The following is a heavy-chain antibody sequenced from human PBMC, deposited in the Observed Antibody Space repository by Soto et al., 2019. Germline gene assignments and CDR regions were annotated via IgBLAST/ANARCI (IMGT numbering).Heavy chain of an antibody. CDR2: IVVGSGNT. Sequence: GASVKVSCKASGFTFTSSAVQWVRQARGKRLEWIGWIVVGSGNTNYAQKIQERVTITRDMSTSTSYMELSSLTSEDTAVYYCVLCTTTSCYGKFDYRGQGTLVTVSA. CDR1: GFTFTSSA. CDR3: VLCTTTSCYGKFDY. J-gene: IGHJ4*02. V-gene: IGHV1-58*01. D-gene: IGHD2-2*01.